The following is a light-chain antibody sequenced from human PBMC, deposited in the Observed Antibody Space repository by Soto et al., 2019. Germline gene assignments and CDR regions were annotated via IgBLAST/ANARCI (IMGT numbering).Light chain of an antibody. V-gene: IGLV1-40*01. CDR2: GNS. Sequence: QSVLTQPPSVSGAPGQRVTISCTGSSSNIGAHYDVHWYQQLPGTAPKLLIYGNSNRPSGVPDRFSGSKSGTSASLAITGLQAEDEADYYCMCYAGGNNWVFGGGTKVTVL. CDR3: MCYAGGNNWV. J-gene: IGLJ3*02. CDR1: SSNIGAHYD.